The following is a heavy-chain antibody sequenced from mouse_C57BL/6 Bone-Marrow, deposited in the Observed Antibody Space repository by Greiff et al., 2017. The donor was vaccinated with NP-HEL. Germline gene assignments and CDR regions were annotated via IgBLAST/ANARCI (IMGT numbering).Heavy chain of an antibody. V-gene: IGHV5-12*01. CDR2: ISNGGGSS. CDR1: GFTFSDYY. J-gene: IGHJ4*01. Sequence: EVQLQESGGGLVQPGGSLKLSCAASGFTFSDYYMYWVRQTPEKRLEWVAYISNGGGSSYYPDTVQGRFTITIDNDKNTLYLQMSRLKSEDTAMYYCAERATVYYYDMDYWGQGTSVTVSS. D-gene: IGHD1-1*01. CDR3: AERATVYYYDMDY.